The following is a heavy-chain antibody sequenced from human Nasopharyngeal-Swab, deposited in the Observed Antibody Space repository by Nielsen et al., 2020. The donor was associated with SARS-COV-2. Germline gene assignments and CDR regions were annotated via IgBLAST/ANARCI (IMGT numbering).Heavy chain of an antibody. D-gene: IGHD2-2*01. CDR1: GVSFSGYL. CDR2: ITRSGNT. V-gene: IGHV4-34*01. J-gene: IGHJ6*03. Sequence: SETLSFTCSLNGVSFSGYLWGWIRQSPGKRLEWIGDITRSGNTNYNPALKSRVIMSVATSKDEFSLKLTSVTAADTAIYFCARVNNGGGIVPASYSFFMDVWGKGTSVAFSS. CDR3: ARVNNGGGIVPASYSFFMDV.